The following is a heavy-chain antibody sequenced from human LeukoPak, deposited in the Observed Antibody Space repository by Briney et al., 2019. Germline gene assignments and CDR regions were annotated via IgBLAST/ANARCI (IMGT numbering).Heavy chain of an antibody. D-gene: IGHD6-19*01. J-gene: IGHJ4*02. V-gene: IGHV4-59*01. Sequence: PSETLSLTCSVSGGSMSRYYWSWIRQPPGKGLEWIGYIYYSGSTNYNPSLKSRVTISVDTSKKEFSLKLSSVTAADTAVYFCARLEHSSGWYVYWGQGTLVTVSS. CDR3: ARLEHSSGWYVY. CDR1: GGSMSRYY. CDR2: IYYSGST.